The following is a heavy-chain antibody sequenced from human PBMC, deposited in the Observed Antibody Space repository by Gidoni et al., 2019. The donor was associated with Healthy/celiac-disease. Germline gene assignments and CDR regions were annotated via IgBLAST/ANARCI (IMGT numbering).Heavy chain of an antibody. V-gene: IGHV3-21*01. J-gene: IGHJ4*02. D-gene: IGHD4-17*01. CDR1: GFTFSSYS. Sequence: EVQLVESGGVLVQPGGSVRISCPASGFTFSSYSMNWVRQAPGKGLEWVSSISSSSSYIYYADSLKGRFTISRDNAKNSLYLQMNSLRAEDTAVYYCAKTHYGDYGIDYWGQGTLVTVSS. CDR2: ISSSSSYI. CDR3: AKTHYGDYGIDY.